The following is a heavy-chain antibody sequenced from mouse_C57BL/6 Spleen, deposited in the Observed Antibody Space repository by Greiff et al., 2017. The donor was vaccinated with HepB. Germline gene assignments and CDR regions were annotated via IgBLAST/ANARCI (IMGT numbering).Heavy chain of an antibody. CDR3: ARGDYDDHDGAWFAY. Sequence: EVQLQQSGPELVKPGASVKMSCKASGYTFTDYNMHWVKQSHGKSLEWIGYINPNNGGTSYNQKFKGKATLTVNKSSSTAYMELRSLTSEDSAVYYCARGDYDDHDGAWFAYWGQGTLVTVSA. D-gene: IGHD2-4*01. CDR2: INPNNGGT. CDR1: GYTFTDYN. J-gene: IGHJ3*01. V-gene: IGHV1-22*01.